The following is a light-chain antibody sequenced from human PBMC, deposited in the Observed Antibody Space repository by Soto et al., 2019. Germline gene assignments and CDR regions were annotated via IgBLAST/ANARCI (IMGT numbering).Light chain of an antibody. CDR3: QQYDSTHPT. V-gene: IGKV3-20*01. CDR1: QSVNSNY. J-gene: IGKJ1*01. Sequence: IVLTPSPGTLSLSPGERATLSCRASQSVNSNYLAWYQRKPGQAPRLLIYGASNRATDIPYRFSASGSGTDFTLTITRLEAEDFAVYYGQQYDSTHPTFGQGTKVEFK. CDR2: GAS.